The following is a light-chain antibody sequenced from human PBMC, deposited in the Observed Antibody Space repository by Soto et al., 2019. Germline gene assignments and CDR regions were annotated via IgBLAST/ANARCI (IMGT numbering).Light chain of an antibody. CDR2: DVS. Sequence: QSVLTQPASVSGSPGQSIAISCTGTSSDVGSFNYVSWYKQHPGKVPKLMIYDVSNRPSGVSDRFSGSKSGNTASLTTSGLQAEDEADYYCSSYTTSSTYVFGTGTKLTVL. CDR3: SSYTTSSTYV. V-gene: IGLV2-14*01. J-gene: IGLJ1*01. CDR1: SSDVGSFNY.